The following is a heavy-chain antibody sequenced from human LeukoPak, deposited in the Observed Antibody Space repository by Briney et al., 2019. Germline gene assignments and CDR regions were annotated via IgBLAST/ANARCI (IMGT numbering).Heavy chain of an antibody. D-gene: IGHD3-10*01. Sequence: GGSLRLSCAATGFTLSSYEMNWVRQAPGKGLEWVSYISSSGSTIYYADSVKGRFTISRDNAKNSLYLQMNSLRAEDTAVYYCAAQCITMPIAFDIWGQGTMVTVSS. J-gene: IGHJ3*02. CDR1: GFTLSSYE. CDR3: AAQCITMPIAFDI. CDR2: ISSSGSTI. V-gene: IGHV3-48*03.